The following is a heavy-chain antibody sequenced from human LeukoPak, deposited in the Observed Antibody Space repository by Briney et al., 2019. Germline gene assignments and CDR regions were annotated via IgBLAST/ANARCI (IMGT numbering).Heavy chain of an antibody. Sequence: ASVKVSCKTSGYTFTNNAINWVRQAPGQGLEWMGWINTNTGNPTYAQGFFTGRYVFSLDTSASTAYLQISSLKAEDTAVYYCARDNSVGDTAWWFDPWGQGTLVTVSS. J-gene: IGHJ5*02. CDR1: GYTFTNNA. D-gene: IGHD1-26*01. CDR2: INTNTGNP. V-gene: IGHV7-4-1*02. CDR3: ARDNSVGDTAWWFDP.